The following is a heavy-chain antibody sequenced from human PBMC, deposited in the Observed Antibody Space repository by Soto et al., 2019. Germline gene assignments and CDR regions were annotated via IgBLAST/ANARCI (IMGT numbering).Heavy chain of an antibody. Sequence: EVQLLQSGGGLVQPGGSLRLSCSASGFPFSTYGMSWVRQAPGKGLEWVSSISNGGTITYYADSVKGRLTISRDNSKNTVYLQMDSLGADDTAVYYCAKGGRETSWSDGYWGQGTLVIVSS. CDR3: AKGGRETSWSDGY. J-gene: IGHJ4*02. V-gene: IGHV3-23*01. CDR2: ISNGGTIT. D-gene: IGHD2-2*01. CDR1: GFPFSTYG.